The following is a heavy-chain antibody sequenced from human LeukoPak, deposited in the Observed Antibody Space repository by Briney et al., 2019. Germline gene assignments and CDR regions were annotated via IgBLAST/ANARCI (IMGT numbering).Heavy chain of an antibody. V-gene: IGHV3-9*01. J-gene: IGHJ6*02. CDR3: AKDIRSDTAMVGGYYYYGMDV. CDR1: GFTFDDYA. D-gene: IGHD5-18*01. Sequence: PGRSLRLSCAASGFTFDDYAMHWVRQAPGKGLEWVSGISWNSGSIGYADSVKGRFTISRDNAKNSLYLQMNSLRAEDTALYYCAKDIRSDTAMVGGYYYYGMDVWGQGTTVTVSS. CDR2: ISWNSGSI.